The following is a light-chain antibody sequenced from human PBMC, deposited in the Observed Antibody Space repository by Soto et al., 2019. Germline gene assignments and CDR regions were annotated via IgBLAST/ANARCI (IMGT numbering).Light chain of an antibody. CDR1: QSVLYSSNNKNY. J-gene: IGKJ3*01. CDR3: QQYYSTPFT. V-gene: IGKV4-1*01. CDR2: WAF. Sequence: DIVMTQSPDSLAVSLGERATINCKSSQSVLYSSNNKNYLAWYQQQPGQPPKLLIYWAFTRESGVPDRFSGSGSGTDFTLTISSLQAEDVAVYYCQQYYSTPFTFGPGTKVDIK.